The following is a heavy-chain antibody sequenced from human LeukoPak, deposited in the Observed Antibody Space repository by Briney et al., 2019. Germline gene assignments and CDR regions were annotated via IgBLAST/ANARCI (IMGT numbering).Heavy chain of an antibody. CDR1: GGSISSHY. J-gene: IGHJ4*02. CDR2: IYYSGST. CDR3: ARGGSWGDY. V-gene: IGHV4-59*11. Sequence: SETLSLTCTVSGGSISSHYWSWIRQPPGKGLEWIGYIYYSGSTNYNPSLKSRVTISVDTSKNQFSLKLSSVTAADTAVYYCARGGSWGDYWGQGTLVTVSS. D-gene: IGHD3-10*01.